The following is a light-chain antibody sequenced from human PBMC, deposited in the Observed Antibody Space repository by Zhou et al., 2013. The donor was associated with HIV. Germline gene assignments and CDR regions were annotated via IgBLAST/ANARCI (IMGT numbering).Light chain of an antibody. V-gene: IGKV3-15*01. CDR2: GAS. CDR3: QQYNTYPIT. J-gene: IGKJ5*01. Sequence: DIVMTQSPATLSVSPGERATLSCRASQSVSSNLAWYQQKPGQAPRLLIYGASTRDTGIPARFSGSGSGTEFALTISSLQPDDYGTYYCQQYNTYPITFGQGTRLDI. CDR1: QSVSSN.